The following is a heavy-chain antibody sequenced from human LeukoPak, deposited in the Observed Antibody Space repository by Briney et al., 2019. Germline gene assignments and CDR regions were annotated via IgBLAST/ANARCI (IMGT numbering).Heavy chain of an antibody. J-gene: IGHJ2*01. V-gene: IGHV4-34*01. D-gene: IGHD6-19*01. Sequence: PSETLSLTCAVYGGSFSGYYWSWIRQPPGKGLEWIGEINHSGSTNYNPSLKSRVTISVDTSKNQFSLRLSSVTAAYTAVYHCARVLEGSSGQHWYFDLWGRGTLVTVSS. CDR1: GGSFSGYY. CDR3: ARVLEGSSGQHWYFDL. CDR2: INHSGST.